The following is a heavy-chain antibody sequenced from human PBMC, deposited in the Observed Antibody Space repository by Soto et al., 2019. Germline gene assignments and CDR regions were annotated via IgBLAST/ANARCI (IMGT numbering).Heavy chain of an antibody. V-gene: IGHV4-34*01. CDR1: GGSFSGYY. D-gene: IGHD3-3*01. J-gene: IGHJ6*03. CDR2: INHSGST. CDR3: ARSIVERITIFGVVTLSPYYMDV. Sequence: PSETLSLTCAVYGGSFSGYYWSWIRQPPGKGLEWIGEINHSGSTNYNPSLKSRVTISVDTSKNQFSLKLSSVTAADTAVYYCARSIVERITIFGVVTLSPYYMDVWGKGTTVTVSS.